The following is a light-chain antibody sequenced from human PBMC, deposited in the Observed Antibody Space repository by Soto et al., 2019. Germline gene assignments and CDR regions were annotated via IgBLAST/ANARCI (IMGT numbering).Light chain of an antibody. CDR2: ESS. Sequence: AIQLTQSPSSLSASVGDRVTITCRASQVISTLLAWYQQKPGKAPKVLIYESSLLQSGVPSRFSGSGSGTDFTLTISSLQPEDFATYYCQHFKSFPITFGQGTRLEI. V-gene: IGKV1-13*02. CDR1: QVISTL. CDR3: QHFKSFPIT. J-gene: IGKJ5*01.